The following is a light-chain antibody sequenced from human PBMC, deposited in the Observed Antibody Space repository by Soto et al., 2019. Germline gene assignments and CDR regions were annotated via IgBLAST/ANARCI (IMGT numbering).Light chain of an antibody. J-gene: IGLJ1*01. Sequence: QSALTQPPSVSGSPGQSVTISCTGTSSDLGSYNRVSWYQQPPGTVPKLIIYEVSHRPSGVPDRFSGSKSGTTASLTISGLQLDDEADYYCSLYISGSTYVFGTGTKVTVL. CDR1: SSDLGSYNR. CDR3: SLYISGSTYV. V-gene: IGLV2-18*01. CDR2: EVS.